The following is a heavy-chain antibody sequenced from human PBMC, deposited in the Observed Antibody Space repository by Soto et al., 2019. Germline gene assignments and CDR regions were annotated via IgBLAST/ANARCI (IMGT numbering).Heavy chain of an antibody. CDR3: ARDSRLEATFDI. CDR2: IYSGGST. V-gene: IGHV3-66*01. J-gene: IGHJ3*02. Sequence: EVQLVESGGGLVQPGGSLRLSCAASGFTVSSNYMSWVRQAPGKRLEWVSVIYSGGSTYYADSVKGRFTISRDNSKNTLYLQMNSLRAEDTAVYYCARDSRLEATFDIWGQGTMVTVSS. D-gene: IGHD5-12*01. CDR1: GFTVSSNY.